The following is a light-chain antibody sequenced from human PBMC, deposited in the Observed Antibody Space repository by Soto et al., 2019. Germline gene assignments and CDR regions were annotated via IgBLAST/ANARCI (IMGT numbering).Light chain of an antibody. CDR2: EAN. CDR1: SSDVGSYNL. J-gene: IGLJ2*01. CDR3: SSYAGISTLVV. Sequence: QSVLTQAASVSGSPGQSITISCTGTSSDVGSYNLVSWYQQHPGTAPKLIIYEANKRPSGLSTRFSGSKSGNTASLTISGLQAEEEADYFCSSYAGISTLVVFGGGTKLTVL. V-gene: IGLV2-23*01.